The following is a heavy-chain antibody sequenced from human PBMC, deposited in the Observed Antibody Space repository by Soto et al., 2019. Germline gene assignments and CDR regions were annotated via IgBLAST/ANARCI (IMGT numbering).Heavy chain of an antibody. CDR2: INHSGST. D-gene: IGHD3-10*01. Sequence: SLTCAVYGGSFSGYYWSWIRQPPGKGLEWIGEINHSGSTNYNPSLKSRVTISVDTSKNQFSLKLSSVTAADTAVYYCARADYYGSGSSNWFDPWGQGTLVTVSS. CDR3: ARADYYGSGSSNWFDP. J-gene: IGHJ5*02. V-gene: IGHV4-34*01. CDR1: GGSFSGYY.